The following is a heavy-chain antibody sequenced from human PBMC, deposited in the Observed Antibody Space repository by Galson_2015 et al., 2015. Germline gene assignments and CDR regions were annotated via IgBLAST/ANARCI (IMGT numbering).Heavy chain of an antibody. CDR1: GFTFSDSY. V-gene: IGHV3-11*03. CDR3: ARNLGDNYYYYMDV. D-gene: IGHD3-10*01. J-gene: IGHJ6*03. CDR2: ISSRSDYA. Sequence: SLRLSCAASGFTFSDSYMTWIRQAPGRGLEWISYISSRSDYANYADSVKGRFTISGDNAKNSLYLQMNYLRAEDTAVYYCARNLGDNYYYYMDVWGKGTTVTVS.